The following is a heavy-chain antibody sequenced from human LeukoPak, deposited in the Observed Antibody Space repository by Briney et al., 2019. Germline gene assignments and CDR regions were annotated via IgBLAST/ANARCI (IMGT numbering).Heavy chain of an antibody. J-gene: IGHJ3*02. Sequence: GGSLRLSCVVSGFFFDRYGMSWVRQAPGKGLEWVAAIGANGAIYYVDSVKGRFTISRDNSGDTLYLQMTSLRDEDTALYYCARDRAWPKDVFDMWGQGTLVTVSS. V-gene: IGHV3-23*01. CDR1: GFFFDRYG. CDR2: IGANGAI. CDR3: ARDRAWPKDVFDM.